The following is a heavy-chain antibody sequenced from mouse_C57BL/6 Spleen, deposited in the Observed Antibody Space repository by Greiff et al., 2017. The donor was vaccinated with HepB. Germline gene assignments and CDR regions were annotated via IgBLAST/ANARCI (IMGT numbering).Heavy chain of an antibody. J-gene: IGHJ4*01. Sequence: VKLQQSGPGLVQPSQSLSITCTVSGFSLTSYGVHWVRQSPGKGLEWLGVIWSGGSTDYNAAFISRLRSSKDNSKSQVFLKMNSLKADDTAIYYWARNLPPDAMDYWGQGTSVTVSA. CDR3: ARNLPPDAMDY. V-gene: IGHV2-2*01. CDR2: IWSGGST. CDR1: GFSLTSYG. D-gene: IGHD2-10*01.